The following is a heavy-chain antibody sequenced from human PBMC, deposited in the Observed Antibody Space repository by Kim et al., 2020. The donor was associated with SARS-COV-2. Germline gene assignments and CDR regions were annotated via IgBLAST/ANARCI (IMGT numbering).Heavy chain of an antibody. Sequence: SVKVSCKASGGTFSSYAISWVRQAPGQGLEWMGRIIPILGIANYAQKFQGRVTITADKSTSTAYMELSSLRSEDTAVYYCAIEIFGVVGGGFDPWGQGTLVTVSS. V-gene: IGHV1-69*04. CDR1: GGTFSSYA. J-gene: IGHJ5*02. CDR3: AIEIFGVVGGGFDP. CDR2: IIPILGIA. D-gene: IGHD3-3*01.